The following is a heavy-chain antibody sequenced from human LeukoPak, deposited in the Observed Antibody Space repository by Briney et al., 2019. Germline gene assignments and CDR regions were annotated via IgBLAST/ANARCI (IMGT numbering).Heavy chain of an antibody. CDR1: GYTFTSFD. D-gene: IGHD7-27*01. J-gene: IGHJ4*02. Sequence: ASVKVSCKASGYTFTSFDFNWVRQATGQGLEWMGWMKSNNGHTGYAQKFQGRVTMTRDTSISTAYMELSSLTFEDSAVYYCARGPPNWGMVGYWGQGTLVTVSS. CDR2: MKSNNGHT. CDR3: ARGPPNWGMVGY. V-gene: IGHV1-8*01.